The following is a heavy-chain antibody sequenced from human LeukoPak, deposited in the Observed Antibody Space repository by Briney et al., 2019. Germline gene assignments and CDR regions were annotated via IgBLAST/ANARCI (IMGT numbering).Heavy chain of an antibody. CDR3: ARAGAHGYCSSTSCSYYYYYGMDV. D-gene: IGHD2-2*01. V-gene: IGHV3-11*01. CDR2: ISSSGSTI. Sequence: PGGSLRLSCAASGFTFSDYYMSWIRQAPGKGLEWVSYISSSGSTIYYADSVTGRFTISRDNAKNSLYLQMNSLRAEDTAVYYCARAGAHGYCSSTSCSYYYYYGMDVWGQGTTVTVSS. CDR1: GFTFSDYY. J-gene: IGHJ6*02.